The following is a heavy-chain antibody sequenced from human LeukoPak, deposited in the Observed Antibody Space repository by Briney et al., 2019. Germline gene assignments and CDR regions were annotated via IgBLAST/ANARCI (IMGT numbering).Heavy chain of an antibody. CDR2: ISGSGGTT. V-gene: IGHV3-23*01. CDR1: GFTFSSYA. D-gene: IGHD6-13*01. Sequence: GGSLRLSCAASGFTFSSYAMGWVRQAPGKGLEWVSVISGSGGTTYCADSVKGRFIISRDKSKNTLYVHMNSLRAEDTAVYYCAKGRIAAAGAASFDYWGQGTLVTVSS. CDR3: AKGRIAAAGAASFDY. J-gene: IGHJ4*02.